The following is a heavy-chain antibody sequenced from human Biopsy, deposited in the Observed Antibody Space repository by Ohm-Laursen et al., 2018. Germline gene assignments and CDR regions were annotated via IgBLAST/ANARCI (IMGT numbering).Heavy chain of an antibody. CDR3: ARGEVTFGELIVSLDS. D-gene: IGHD3-16*02. CDR1: GYNFISYS. Sequence: ASVKVSCKTSGYNFISYSINWVRQAPGQGLEWIGWIRPLNGDTKYGQKFQDRVTMTTDTSTSTVYMELTSLRSDDTAVYYCARGEVTFGELIVSLDSWGQGTLVTVSS. CDR2: IRPLNGDT. J-gene: IGHJ4*02. V-gene: IGHV1-18*01.